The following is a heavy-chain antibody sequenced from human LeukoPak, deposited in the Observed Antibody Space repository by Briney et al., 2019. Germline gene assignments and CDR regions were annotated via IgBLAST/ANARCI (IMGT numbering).Heavy chain of an antibody. J-gene: IGHJ4*02. CDR2: INPNSGGT. D-gene: IGHD3-22*01. V-gene: IGHV1-2*06. CDR3: ARDIGRRYYDSSGLVDY. Sequence: ASVTVSCKASGYTFTGYYMHWVRQAPGQGLEWMGRINPNSGGTNYAQKFQGRVTMTRDTSISTAYMELSRLRSDDTAVYYCARDIGRRYYDSSGLVDYWGQGTLVTVSS. CDR1: GYTFTGYY.